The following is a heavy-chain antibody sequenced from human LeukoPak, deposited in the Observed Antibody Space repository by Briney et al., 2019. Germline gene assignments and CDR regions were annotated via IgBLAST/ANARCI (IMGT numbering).Heavy chain of an antibody. D-gene: IGHD3-10*01. CDR2: IYYSGTT. J-gene: IGHJ4*02. V-gene: IGHV4-30-4*01. CDR1: GGSISSGDYY. Sequence: SETLSLTCTVSGGSISSGDYYWSWIRQPPGKGLEWIGYIYYSGTTYYNPSLKSRVTISVDTSKNQFSLKLTSVTAADTAVYFCARGPYGSGSYYRGQGTLVTVSS. CDR3: ARGPYGSGSYY.